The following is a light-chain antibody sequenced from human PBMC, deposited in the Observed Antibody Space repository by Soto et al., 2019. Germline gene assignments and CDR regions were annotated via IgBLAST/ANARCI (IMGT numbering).Light chain of an antibody. CDR1: QDIRNF. Sequence: DIQMTQSPSSLSASVGDRVTITCQASQDIRNFLNWYQQKPGKAPKLLIYDASNLGAGVPSRFSGSGSGTDFTFTISSLQPEDIATYYCLQFDILPTFGQGTNLEIK. CDR2: DAS. V-gene: IGKV1-33*01. CDR3: LQFDILPT. J-gene: IGKJ2*01.